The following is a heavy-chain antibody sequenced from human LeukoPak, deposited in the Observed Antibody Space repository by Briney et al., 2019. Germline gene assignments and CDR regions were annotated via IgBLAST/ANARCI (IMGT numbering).Heavy chain of an antibody. Sequence: GGSLRLSCAASGFTFSSYWMHWVRQAPGKGLEWVSAISGSGGSTYYADSVKGRFTISRDNSKNTLYLQMNSPRAEDTAVYYCAREEGSSSWYYFDYWGQGTLVTVSS. CDR3: AREEGSSSWYYFDY. V-gene: IGHV3-23*01. CDR1: GFTFSSYW. J-gene: IGHJ4*02. CDR2: ISGSGGST. D-gene: IGHD6-13*01.